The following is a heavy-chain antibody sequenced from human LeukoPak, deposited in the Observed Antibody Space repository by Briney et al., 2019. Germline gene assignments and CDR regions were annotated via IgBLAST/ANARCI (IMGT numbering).Heavy chain of an antibody. CDR2: ISFDGSNK. CDR1: GFTFSSYA. CDR3: AREGRNYQLPGRWFDP. Sequence: GKSLRLSCAASGFTFSSYAMNWVRQAPGQGLEWVAVISFDGSNKYYADSVKGRFTISRDNSKNTLYLQMNSLRAEDTAVYYCAREGRNYQLPGRWFDPWGQGTLVTVSS. V-gene: IGHV3-30-3*01. J-gene: IGHJ5*02. D-gene: IGHD2-2*01.